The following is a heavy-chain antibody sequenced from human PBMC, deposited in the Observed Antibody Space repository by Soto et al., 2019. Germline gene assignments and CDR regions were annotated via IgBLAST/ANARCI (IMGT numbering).Heavy chain of an antibody. J-gene: IGHJ6*03. CDR2: IRSKANSYAT. CDR1: GFTFSGSA. Sequence: EVQLVESGGGLVQPGGSLKLSCAASGFTFSGSAMHWVRQASGKGLEWVGRIRSKANSYATAYAASVKGRFTISRDDSKNTAYLQMNRLKTEDTAVNYCTSPAAAGTIQTPFYYYYMDVWGKGTTVTVSS. D-gene: IGHD6-13*01. V-gene: IGHV3-73*01. CDR3: TSPAAAGTIQTPFYYYYMDV.